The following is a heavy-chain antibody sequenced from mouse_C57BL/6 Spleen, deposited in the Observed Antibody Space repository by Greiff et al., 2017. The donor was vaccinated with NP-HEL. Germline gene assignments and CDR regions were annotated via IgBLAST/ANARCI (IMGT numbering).Heavy chain of an antibody. CDR3: ARLGDYGFGY. D-gene: IGHD2-4*01. Sequence: EVKLVESEGGLVQPGSSMKLSCTASGFTFSDYYMAWVRQVPEKGLEWVANINYDGSSTYYLDSLKSRFIISRDNAKNILYLQMSSLKSEDTATYYCARLGDYGFGYWGQGTSVTVSS. CDR2: INYDGSST. J-gene: IGHJ4*01. CDR1: GFTFSDYY. V-gene: IGHV5-16*01.